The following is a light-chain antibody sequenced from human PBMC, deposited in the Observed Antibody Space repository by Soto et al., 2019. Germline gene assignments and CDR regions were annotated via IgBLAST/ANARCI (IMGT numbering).Light chain of an antibody. CDR3: QQHDDYSHAT. J-gene: IGKJ2*01. V-gene: IGKV1-5*01. CDR2: DAS. Sequence: DVQMTQSPSTLSASVGDRVTISCRTSQDIGNFLAWYQHKPGKAPKLLIYDASTLQTGVPSRFRASGFGTEFTLTLSGLQPDDIATYYCQQHDDYSHATFGHWTKVEIK. CDR1: QDIGNF.